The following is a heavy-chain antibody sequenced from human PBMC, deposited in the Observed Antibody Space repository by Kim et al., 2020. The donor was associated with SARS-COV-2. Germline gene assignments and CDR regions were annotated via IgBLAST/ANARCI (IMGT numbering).Heavy chain of an antibody. V-gene: IGHV1-69*01. J-gene: IGHJ4*02. CDR3: ASGPFREPIDY. CDR2: A. Sequence: ANYAQKCQGRVTITADESTSTAYMELSSLRSEDTAVYYCASGPFREPIDYWGQGTLVTVSS. D-gene: IGHD3-10*01.